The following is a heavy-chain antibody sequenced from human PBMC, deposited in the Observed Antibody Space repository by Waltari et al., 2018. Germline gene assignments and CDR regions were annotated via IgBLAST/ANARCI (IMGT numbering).Heavy chain of an antibody. CDR2: ISVTSGIT. D-gene: IGHD1-1*01. CDR3: ARRPSPLYNSLDV. Sequence: QVQLQESGPGLVKPSETLYLTCAVSGGSISGGYDCSWIRQPPGKGLEWIGYISVTSGITNYNPSLKNRVTISKDTSRNQFSLKLSSVTAADTAVYYCARRPSPLYNSLDVWGRGVLVTVSS. CDR1: GGSISGGYD. J-gene: IGHJ4*02. V-gene: IGHV4-38-2*01.